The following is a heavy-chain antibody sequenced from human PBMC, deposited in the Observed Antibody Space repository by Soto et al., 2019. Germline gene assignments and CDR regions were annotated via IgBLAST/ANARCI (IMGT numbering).Heavy chain of an antibody. Sequence: WASVKVSCKASGYTFTSYGISWVRQAPGQGLEWMGWISAYNGNTNYAQKLQGRVTMTTDTSTSTAYMELRSLRSDDTAVYYCARAQSARYCSGGSCTPWELPRALDYWGQGTLVTVSS. D-gene: IGHD2-15*01. CDR2: ISAYNGNT. CDR3: ARAQSARYCSGGSCTPWELPRALDY. CDR1: GYTFTSYG. V-gene: IGHV1-18*01. J-gene: IGHJ4*02.